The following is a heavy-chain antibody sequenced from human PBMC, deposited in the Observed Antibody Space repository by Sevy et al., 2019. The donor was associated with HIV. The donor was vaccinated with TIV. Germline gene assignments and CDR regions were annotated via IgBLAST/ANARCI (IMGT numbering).Heavy chain of an antibody. D-gene: IGHD2-15*01. CDR1: RFTFDDYA. CDR3: AKDRWQLLYYGMDV. CDR2: INWNSGVI. V-gene: IGHV3-9*01. J-gene: IGHJ6*02. Sequence: GGSLRLSCAASRFTFDDYAMHWVRQAPGKGLEWVSTINWNSGVIGYADSVKGRFTISRDNAKNSLYLQMNSLRAEDTALYYCAKDRWQLLYYGMDVWGQGTTVTVSS.